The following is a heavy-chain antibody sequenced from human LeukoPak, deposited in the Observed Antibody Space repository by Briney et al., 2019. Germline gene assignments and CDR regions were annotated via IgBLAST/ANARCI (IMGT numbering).Heavy chain of an antibody. CDR1: GFTFSSYS. CDR3: AREGDGYSRGEGYY. CDR2: ISSSSSYI. V-gene: IGHV3-21*01. Sequence: PGGSLRLSCAASGFTFSSYSMNWVRQAPGKGLEWVSSISSSSSYIYYADSVKGRFTISRDNAKNSLYLQMNSLRAEDTAVYYCAREGDGYSRGEGYYWGQGTLVTVSS. D-gene: IGHD5-24*01. J-gene: IGHJ4*02.